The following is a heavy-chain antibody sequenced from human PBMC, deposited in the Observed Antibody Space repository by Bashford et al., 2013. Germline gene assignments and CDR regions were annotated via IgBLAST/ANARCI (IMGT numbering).Heavy chain of an antibody. J-gene: IGHJ6*02. CDR3: AREGSPYYYYGMDV. Sequence: VRQAPGKGLEWVSSISSSSSYIYYADSVKGRFTISRDNAKNSLYLQMNSLRAEDTAVYYCAREGSPYYYYGMDVWGQGTTVTVSS. CDR2: ISSSSSYI. V-gene: IGHV3-21*01.